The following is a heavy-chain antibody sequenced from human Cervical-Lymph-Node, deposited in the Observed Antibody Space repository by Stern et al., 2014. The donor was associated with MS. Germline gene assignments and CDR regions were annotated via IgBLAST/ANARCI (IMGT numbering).Heavy chain of an antibody. D-gene: IGHD1-1*01. CDR1: GVSLSTSGVG. CDR2: TFWDAAT. J-gene: IGHJ3*01. Sequence: QVTLEESGPTVEKPSQSLTVTCTLSGVSLSTSGVGVGWIRQPPGHALEWVAVTFWDAATYYSQSLKRGTRITDATSENREVLTMTNMDPADTTTYFCVHSSGTVLGLISDYAFDVWGQGTMVTVSS. V-gene: IGHV2-5*02. CDR3: VHSSGTVLGLISDYAFDV.